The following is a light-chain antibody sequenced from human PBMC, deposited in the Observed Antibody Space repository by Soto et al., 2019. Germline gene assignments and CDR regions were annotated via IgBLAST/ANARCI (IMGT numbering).Light chain of an antibody. J-gene: IGLJ1*01. CDR3: LLSYNGPYV. CDR1: TGAVTNGHY. V-gene: IGLV7-46*01. Sequence: VVTQEPSLTVSPGGTVTLTCGSSTGAVTNGHYPYWFQQKPGQAPRTLIYDTTNRHSWTPARFSGSLLGGKAALTLSGAQPEGEAEYYCLLSYNGPYVFGTGTKVTVL. CDR2: DTT.